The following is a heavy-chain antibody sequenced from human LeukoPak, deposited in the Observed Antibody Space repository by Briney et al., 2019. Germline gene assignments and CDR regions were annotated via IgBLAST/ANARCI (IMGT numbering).Heavy chain of an antibody. CDR3: ARVPPIVGAPFDY. D-gene: IGHD1-26*01. V-gene: IGHV1-18*01. CDR2: ISAYNGNT. CDR1: GYTFNSDA. Sequence: PGASVKVSCTASGYTFNSDAITWVRQAPGQGLEWMGWISAYNGNTNYAQKLQGRVTMTTDTSTSTAYMELRSLRSDDTAVYYCARVPPIVGAPFDYWGQGTLVTVSS. J-gene: IGHJ4*02.